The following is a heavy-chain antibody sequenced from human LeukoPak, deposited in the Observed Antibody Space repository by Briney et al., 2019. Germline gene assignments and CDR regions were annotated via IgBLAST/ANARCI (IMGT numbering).Heavy chain of an antibody. CDR3: ARQVAYCSSTSCLNWFDP. J-gene: IGHJ5*02. V-gene: IGHV5-51*01. CDR2: IYPGDSDT. Sequence: PGASLQISCKGSGSNFTSYWIGGGRQVPGKGLEWMGIIYPGDSDTRYSPSFQGQVTISADKSISTAYLQWSSLKASDTAMYYCARQVAYCSSTSCLNWFDPWGQGTLVTVSS. D-gene: IGHD2-2*01. CDR1: GSNFTSYW.